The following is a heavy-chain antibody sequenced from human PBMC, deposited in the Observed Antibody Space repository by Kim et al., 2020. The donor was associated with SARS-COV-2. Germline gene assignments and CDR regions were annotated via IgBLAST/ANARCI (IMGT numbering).Heavy chain of an antibody. D-gene: IGHD2-8*01. V-gene: IGHV3-9*01. Sequence: GGSLRLSCAASGFTFDDYAMHWVRQAPGKGLEWVAGIRWDSGSIDYADSVKGRFTISRDNAKNSLYLQMNSLRAEDTALYYCGKDLKGVAYYGMDVWGQGTTVTVSS. J-gene: IGHJ6*02. CDR2: IRWDSGSI. CDR3: GKDLKGVAYYGMDV. CDR1: GFTFDDYA.